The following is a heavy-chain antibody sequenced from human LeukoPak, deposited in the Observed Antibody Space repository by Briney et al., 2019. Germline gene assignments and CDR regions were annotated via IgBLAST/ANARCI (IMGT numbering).Heavy chain of an antibody. CDR3: ARARSDILTGHPFDY. CDR1: GYTFTGYY. V-gene: IGHV1-2*02. J-gene: IGHJ4*02. D-gene: IGHD3-9*01. Sequence: ASVKVSCKASGYTFTGYYMHWVRQAPGQGLEWMGWINPNSGGTNYAQKFQGRVTMTRDTSISTAYMELSRLRYDDTAVYYCARARSDILTGHPFDYWGQGTLVTVSS. CDR2: INPNSGGT.